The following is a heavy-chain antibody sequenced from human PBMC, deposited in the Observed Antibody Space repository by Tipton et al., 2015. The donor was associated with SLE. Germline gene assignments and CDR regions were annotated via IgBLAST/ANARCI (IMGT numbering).Heavy chain of an antibody. CDR3: TIGQGWLPDY. CDR2: VYYSGST. J-gene: IGHJ4*02. Sequence: GLVKPSETLSLTCAVYGGSFSGYYWSWIRQPPGKGLEWIGYVYYSGSTNYSPSLKSRVTISVDTPKNQLSLKLSSVTAADTAIYYCTIGQGWLPDYWGQGTLVTVSS. V-gene: IGHV4-59*01. D-gene: IGHD5-24*01. CDR1: GGSFSGYY.